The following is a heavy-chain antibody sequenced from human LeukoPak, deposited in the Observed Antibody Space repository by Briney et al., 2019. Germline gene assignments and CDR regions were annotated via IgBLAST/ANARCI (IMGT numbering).Heavy chain of an antibody. CDR2: IYYSGST. J-gene: IGHJ3*02. V-gene: IGHV4-59*08. CDR1: GGSISSYY. Sequence: SETLSLTCTVSGGSISSYYWSWIRQPPGKGLEWIGYIYYSGSTNYNPSLKSRVTISVDTSKNQFYLKLSSVTDADTAVYYCARHQDSSGYYNVYAFDIWGQGTMVTVSS. CDR3: ARHQDSSGYYNVYAFDI. D-gene: IGHD3-22*01.